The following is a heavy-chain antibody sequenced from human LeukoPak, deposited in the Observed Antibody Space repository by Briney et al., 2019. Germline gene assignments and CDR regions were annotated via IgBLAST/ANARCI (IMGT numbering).Heavy chain of an antibody. CDR1: GFTFSSYS. J-gene: IGHJ1*01. D-gene: IGHD6-19*01. Sequence: GGSLRLSCAASGFTFSSYSMNWVRQAPGKGLEWVSSISSSSSYIYYADSVKGRFTISRDNAKNSLYLQMNSLRAKDTAVYYCARGRFGSGQYFQHWGQGTLVTVSS. CDR3: ARGRFGSGQYFQH. CDR2: ISSSSSYI. V-gene: IGHV3-21*01.